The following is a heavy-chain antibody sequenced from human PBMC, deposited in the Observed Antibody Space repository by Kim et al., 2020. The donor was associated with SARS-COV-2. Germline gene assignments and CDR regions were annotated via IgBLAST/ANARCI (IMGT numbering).Heavy chain of an antibody. Sequence: ADSVKGRFTISRDNSENTVYLQMNSLRAEDTAIYYCAKTRGSYGAYYFDYWGQGTLVTVSS. J-gene: IGHJ4*02. CDR3: AKTRGSYGAYYFDY. V-gene: IGHV3-23*01. D-gene: IGHD5-18*01.